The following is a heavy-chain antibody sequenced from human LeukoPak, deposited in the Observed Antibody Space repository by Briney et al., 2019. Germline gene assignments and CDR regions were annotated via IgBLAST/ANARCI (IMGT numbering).Heavy chain of an antibody. V-gene: IGHV3-23*01. CDR2: ISGSGGST. J-gene: IGHJ4*02. CDR3: AKGRGYQASVAIDY. Sequence: GGSLRLSCAASGFTFSSYSMNWVRQAPGKGLEWVSAISGSGGSTYYADSVKGRFTISRDNSKNTLYLQMNSLRAEDTAVYYCAKGRGYQASVAIDYWGQGTLVTVSS. CDR1: GFTFSSYS. D-gene: IGHD5-18*01.